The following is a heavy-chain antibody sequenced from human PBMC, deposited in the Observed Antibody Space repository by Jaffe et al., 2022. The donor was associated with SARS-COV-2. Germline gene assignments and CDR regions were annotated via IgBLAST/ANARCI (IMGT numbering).Heavy chain of an antibody. Sequence: QVQLHESGPGLVKPSETLSLTCTVSGYSISSGYYWAWIRQPPGKGLEWIGSIYHSGSTYYNPSLKSRVTISVDTSKNHFSLRLRSVTAADRAFYYCARLEMATIFPGYFDYWGQGALVTVSS. J-gene: IGHJ4*02. CDR2: IYHSGST. D-gene: IGHD5-12*01. CDR3: ARLEMATIFPGYFDY. CDR1: GYSISSGYY. V-gene: IGHV4-38-2*02.